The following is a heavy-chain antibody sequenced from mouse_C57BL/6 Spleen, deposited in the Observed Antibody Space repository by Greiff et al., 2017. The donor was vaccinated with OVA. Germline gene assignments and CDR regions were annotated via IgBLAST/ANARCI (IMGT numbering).Heavy chain of an antibody. J-gene: IGHJ2*01. Sequence: QVQLQQSGAELVKPGASVKLSCKASGYTFTSYWMHWVKQRPGQGLEWIGMIHPNSGSTKYNEKFKSKATLTVDKSSSTAYMQLSSLTSEDSSVYYCARTDYYGSGDYVGYWGQGTTLTFSS. V-gene: IGHV1-64*01. CDR3: ARTDYYGSGDYVGY. CDR2: IHPNSGST. D-gene: IGHD1-1*01. CDR1: GYTFTSYW.